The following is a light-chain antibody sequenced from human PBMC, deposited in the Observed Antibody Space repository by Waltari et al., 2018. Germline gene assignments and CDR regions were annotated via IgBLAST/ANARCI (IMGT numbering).Light chain of an antibody. CDR2: DVS. CDR3: SSYTSSSTWV. CDR1: SSDVGGYNY. V-gene: IGLV2-14*03. J-gene: IGLJ3*02. Sequence: QSALTQPASVSGSPGQSITIPSTETSSDVGGYNYVSWYQQHPGKAPKLMIYDVSNRPSGVSNRFSGSKSGNTASLTISGLQAEDEADYYCSSYTSSSTWVFGGGTKLTVL.